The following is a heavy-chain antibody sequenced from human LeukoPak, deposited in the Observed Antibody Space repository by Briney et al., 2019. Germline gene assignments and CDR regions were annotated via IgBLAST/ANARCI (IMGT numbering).Heavy chain of an antibody. V-gene: IGHV4-59*01. D-gene: IGHD6-13*01. CDR2: IYYSGSA. CDR1: GGSISSYY. Sequence: SETLSLTCTVSGGSISSYYWSWIRQPPGKGLEWIGYIYYSGSANYNPSLKSRVTISIHTSKNQFSLKLSSVATADTAVYYCATSIAAAGTLDYWGQGTLVTVSS. J-gene: IGHJ4*02. CDR3: ATSIAAAGTLDY.